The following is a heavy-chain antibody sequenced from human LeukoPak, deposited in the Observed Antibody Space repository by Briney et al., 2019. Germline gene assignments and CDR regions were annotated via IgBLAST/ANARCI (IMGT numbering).Heavy chain of an antibody. CDR1: GFGFASHG. D-gene: IGHD3-22*01. Sequence: PGGSLRLSCAASGFGFASHGMNWVRQTPGKGLEWVAFIRSDGSYEYYADSVKGRFTISRDNSKNTLYLQLSSLRAEDTAMYYCAKDVGPYYYDSNNCLDLWGQGTLVTVSS. CDR3: AKDVGPYYYDSNNCLDL. CDR2: IRSDGSYE. J-gene: IGHJ4*02. V-gene: IGHV3-30*02.